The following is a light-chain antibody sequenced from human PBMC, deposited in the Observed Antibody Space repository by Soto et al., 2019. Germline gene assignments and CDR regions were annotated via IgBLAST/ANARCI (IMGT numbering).Light chain of an antibody. J-gene: IGKJ2*01. CDR3: QQYGSSPYT. V-gene: IGKV3-20*01. CDR2: GAS. CDR1: QSVTSSY. Sequence: EIVLTQSPGTLSLSPGERATLSCRASQSVTSSYLTWYQQKPGQAPSLLIYGASSRDTGIPDRFSGSGSGTDFTLTISRLEPEEFAVYYFQQYGSSPYTFGQGTMLEIK.